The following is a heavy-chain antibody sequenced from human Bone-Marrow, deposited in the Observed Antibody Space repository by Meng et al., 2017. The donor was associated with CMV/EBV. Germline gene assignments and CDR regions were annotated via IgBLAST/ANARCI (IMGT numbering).Heavy chain of an antibody. CDR3: AKEYSSSSGLDYFDY. CDR2: ISCSGGST. J-gene: IGHJ4*02. CDR1: GGSFSGYY. Sequence: GGSLRLSCAVYGGSFSGYYWSWIRQPPGKGLEWVSAISCSGGSTYYADSVKGRFTISRDNSKNTLYLQMNSLRAEDTAVYYCAKEYSSSSGLDYFDYWGQGTLVTVYS. V-gene: IGHV3-23*01. D-gene: IGHD6-6*01.